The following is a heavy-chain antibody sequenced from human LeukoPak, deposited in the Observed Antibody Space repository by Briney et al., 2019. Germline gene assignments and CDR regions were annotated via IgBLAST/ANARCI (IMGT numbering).Heavy chain of an antibody. Sequence: SETLSLTCTVSGGSISTYYWSWIRQSPGKGLECIGDISASGGTNYNPSLESRVTVSIDSSKNQFSLKLSSVTAADTAVFYCARSPHNSAWYEKWFDPWGQGTLVTVSS. V-gene: IGHV4-4*08. D-gene: IGHD6-19*01. J-gene: IGHJ5*02. CDR1: GGSISTYY. CDR3: ARSPHNSAWYEKWFDP. CDR2: ISASGGT.